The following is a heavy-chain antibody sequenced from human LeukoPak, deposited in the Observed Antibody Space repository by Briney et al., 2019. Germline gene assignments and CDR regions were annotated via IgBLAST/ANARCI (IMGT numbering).Heavy chain of an antibody. CDR1: GGSISSSSYY. CDR2: IYYSGST. D-gene: IGHD6-6*01. CDR3: ASPRGSSSHYFDY. J-gene: IGHJ4*02. V-gene: IGHV4-39*01. Sequence: SETLSLTCTVSGGSISSSSYYWGWIRQPPGKGLERIGSIYYSGSTYYNPSLKSRVTISVDTSKNQFSLKLSSVTAADTAVYYCASPRGSSSHYFDYWGQGTLVTVSS.